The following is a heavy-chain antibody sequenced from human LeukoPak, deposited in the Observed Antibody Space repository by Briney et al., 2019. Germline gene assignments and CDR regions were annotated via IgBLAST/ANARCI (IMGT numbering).Heavy chain of an antibody. V-gene: IGHV1-69*13. J-gene: IGHJ6*03. CDR3: AKGGGYEAQYYYYYLDV. CDR1: GGTFSSYA. D-gene: IGHD5-12*01. CDR2: IIPIFGTA. Sequence: ASVKVSCKASGGTFSSYAISWVRQAPGQGLEWMGGIIPIFGTANYAQKFQGRVTITADESTSTAYMELSSLRSEDTAVYYCAKGGGYEAQYYYYYLDVWGKGTTVTISS.